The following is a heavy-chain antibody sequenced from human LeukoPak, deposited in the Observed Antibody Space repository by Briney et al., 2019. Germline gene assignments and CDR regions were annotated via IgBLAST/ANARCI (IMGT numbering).Heavy chain of an antibody. J-gene: IGHJ5*02. CDR2: IYYSGST. CDR1: SGSISSYY. Sequence: SETLSLTCTVSSGSISSYYWSWIRQPPGKGLEWIGHIYYSGSTNYNPSRKSRVTISVDTSKNQFSLKLSSVTAADTAVYCCARGYSSNWCSGFDPWGQGTLVTVSS. CDR3: ARGYSSNWCSGFDP. V-gene: IGHV4-59*01. D-gene: IGHD6-13*01.